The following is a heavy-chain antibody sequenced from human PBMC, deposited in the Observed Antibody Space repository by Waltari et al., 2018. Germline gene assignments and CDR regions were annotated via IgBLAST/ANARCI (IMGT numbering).Heavy chain of an antibody. J-gene: IGHJ4*02. D-gene: IGHD6-13*01. CDR3: ARDLEYSSSWEWNY. CDR1: GFTFSSYW. V-gene: IGHV3-7*01. Sequence: EVQLVESGGGLVQPGGSLRLSCAASGFTFSSYWMSWVRQAPGKGLGWVANIKQDGSEKYYVDSVKGRFTISRDNAKNSLYLQMNSLRAEDTAVYYCARDLEYSSSWEWNYWGQGTLVTVSS. CDR2: IKQDGSEK.